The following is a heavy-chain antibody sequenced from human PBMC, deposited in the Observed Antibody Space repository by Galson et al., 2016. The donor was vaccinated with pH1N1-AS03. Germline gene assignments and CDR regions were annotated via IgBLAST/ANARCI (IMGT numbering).Heavy chain of an antibody. D-gene: IGHD1-1*01. CDR1: GGSMRNNY. Sequence: ETLSLTCSVSGGSMRNNYWTWIRQAPGKGLEWIGYIDYSGNTNYNPSLKSRVTISLDTSKNQFSLKLASVTAADPAVFFCARGPPLPTSSYNYWYGLDVWGPGAAVTVSS. CDR3: ARGPPLPTSSYNYWYGLDV. V-gene: IGHV4-59*01. CDR2: IDYSGNT. J-gene: IGHJ6*02.